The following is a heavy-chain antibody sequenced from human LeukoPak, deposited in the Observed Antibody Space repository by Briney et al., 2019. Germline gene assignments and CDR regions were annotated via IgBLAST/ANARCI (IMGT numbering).Heavy chain of an antibody. D-gene: IGHD3-10*01. J-gene: IGHJ4*02. CDR2: ISWNSGGI. CDR1: GFTFDDYA. CDR3: AKEGYYGSGNTLDY. V-gene: IGHV3-9*01. Sequence: PGGSLRLSCAASGFTFDDYAMHWVRQAPGKGLEWVSGISWNSGGIGYADSVKGRFTISRDNAKNSLYLQMNSLRAEDTALYYCAKEGYYGSGNTLDYWGQGTLVTVSS.